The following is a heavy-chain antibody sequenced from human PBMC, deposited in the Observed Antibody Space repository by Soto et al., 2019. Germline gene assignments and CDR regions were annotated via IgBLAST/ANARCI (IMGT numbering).Heavy chain of an antibody. J-gene: IGHJ6*02. CDR1: GFTFSSYG. Sequence: QVQLVESGGGVVQPGRSLRLSCAASGFTFSSYGMHWVRQAPGKGLEWVAVIWYDGSNKYYADSVKGRFTISRDNYKNTLYLQMNSLRAEDTAVYYCARAMCDFDWFCDGMDVWGQGTTVTVSS. CDR3: ARAMCDFDWFCDGMDV. CDR2: IWYDGSNK. V-gene: IGHV3-33*01. D-gene: IGHD3-9*01.